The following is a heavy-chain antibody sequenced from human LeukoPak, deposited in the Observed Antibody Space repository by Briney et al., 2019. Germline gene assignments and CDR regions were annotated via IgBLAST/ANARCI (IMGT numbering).Heavy chain of an antibody. D-gene: IGHD3-9*01. CDR1: GYTFTGYY. V-gene: IGHV1-46*01. CDR2: INPSAGST. J-gene: IGHJ4*02. CDR3: ARDLRLRYFDWLLFSADGGDY. Sequence: ASVKVSCKASGYTFTGYYMHWVRQSPGQGLEWMGIINPSAGSTSYAQKFQGRLTMTRDTSTSTVYMELSSLRSDDTAVYHCARDLRLRYFDWLLFSADGGDYWGQGTLVTVSS.